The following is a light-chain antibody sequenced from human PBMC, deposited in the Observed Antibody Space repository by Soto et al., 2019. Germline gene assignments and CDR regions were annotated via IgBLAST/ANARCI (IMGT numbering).Light chain of an antibody. CDR2: DVS. J-gene: IGLJ1*01. CDR3: SAFTGTTYG. Sequence: LTQSASVSGSPGQSITISCTGSSSDVGGNKYVSWYQQYPGKAPKLMICDVSNRPSGVSNRFSGSKSGNTASLTISGLQAEDEADYYCSAFTGTTYGFGTGTKVTVL. CDR1: SSDVGGNKY. V-gene: IGLV2-14*01.